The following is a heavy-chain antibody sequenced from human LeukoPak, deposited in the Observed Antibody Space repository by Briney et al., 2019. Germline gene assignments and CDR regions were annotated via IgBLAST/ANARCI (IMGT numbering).Heavy chain of an antibody. CDR3: ARGTVAASPGFDY. CDR1: GYTFNRYY. CDR2: INPNSGGT. D-gene: IGHD6-19*01. J-gene: IGHJ4*02. V-gene: IGHV1-2*06. Sequence: ASVKVSCKASGYTFNRYYMHWVRQAPGQGLEWMGRINPNSGGTNYAQKFQGRVTMTRDTSISTAYMELSRLRSDDTAVYYCARGTVAASPGFDYWGQGTLVTVSS.